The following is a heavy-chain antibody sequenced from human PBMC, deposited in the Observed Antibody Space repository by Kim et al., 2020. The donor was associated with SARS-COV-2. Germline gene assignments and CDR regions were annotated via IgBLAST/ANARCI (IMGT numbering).Heavy chain of an antibody. CDR1: GGSISSSSYY. CDR2: IYYSGST. Sequence: SETLSLTCTVSGGSISSSSYYWGWIRQPPGKGLEWIGSIYYSGSTYYNPSLKSRVTISVDTSKNQFSLKLSSVTAADTAVYYCARHRSEKYDSSGYYHDYWGQGTLVTVSS. J-gene: IGHJ4*02. V-gene: IGHV4-39*01. D-gene: IGHD3-22*01. CDR3: ARHRSEKYDSSGYYHDY.